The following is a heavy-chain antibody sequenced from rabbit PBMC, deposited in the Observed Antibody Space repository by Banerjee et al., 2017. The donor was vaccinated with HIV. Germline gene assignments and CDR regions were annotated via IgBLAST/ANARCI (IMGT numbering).Heavy chain of an antibody. J-gene: IGHJ4*01. CDR3: GGNLVAVVVWNFTL. CDR1: GVSLTYKDV. D-gene: IGHD5-1*01. V-gene: IGHV1S45*01. CDR2: INIVAGKS. Sequence: QALLEAGGGGVDKPEGSLTPTYKASGVSLTYKDVMCWVRQAPGKGLGWIDCINIVAGKSAYAAWRKARLTLSKPSSPRVTLKRTGLTAPDRAPNFCGGNLVAVVVWNFTLGGRAPLVPV.